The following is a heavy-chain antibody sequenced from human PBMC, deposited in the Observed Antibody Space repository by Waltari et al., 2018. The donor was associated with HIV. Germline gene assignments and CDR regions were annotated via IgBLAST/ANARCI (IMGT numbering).Heavy chain of an antibody. Sequence: LQLQESGPGLVKPSETLSLTCTVPGGSISSSRYYWGWIRQPPGKGLEWIGSIYYSGSTYYNPSLKSRVTISVDTSKNQFSLKLSSVTAADTAVYYCARPGSYGPWGQGTLVTVSS. D-gene: IGHD4-17*01. CDR1: GGSISSSRYY. CDR2: IYYSGST. J-gene: IGHJ5*02. V-gene: IGHV4-39*01. CDR3: ARPGSYGP.